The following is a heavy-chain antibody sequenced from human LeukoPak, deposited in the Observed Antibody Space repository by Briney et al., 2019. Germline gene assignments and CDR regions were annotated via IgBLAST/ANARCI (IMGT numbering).Heavy chain of an antibody. D-gene: IGHD3-10*01. CDR2: SYHSGST. J-gene: IGHJ5*02. V-gene: IGHV4-38-2*02. CDR1: GYSISSGYY. CDR3: ARSGYYYGSGSRRYWFDP. Sequence: SETLSLTCSVSGYSISSGYYWGWIRQPPGKGLEWIGSSYHSGSTYYNPSLKSRVTISVDTSKNQFSLKLSSVTAADTAVYYCARSGYYYGSGSRRYWFDPWGQGTLVTVSS.